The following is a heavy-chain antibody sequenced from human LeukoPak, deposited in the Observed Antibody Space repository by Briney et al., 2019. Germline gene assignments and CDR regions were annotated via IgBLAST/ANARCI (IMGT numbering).Heavy chain of an antibody. CDR1: GFTFSTYS. J-gene: IGHJ4*02. CDR3: ARDARYYDSSGYPGDY. CDR2: INSDGSST. D-gene: IGHD3-22*01. Sequence: GGSLRLSCAASGFTFSTYSMNWVRQAPGKGLVWVSRINSDGSSTSYADSVKGRFTISRDNAKNTLYLQMNSLRAEDTAVYYCARDARYYDSSGYPGDYWGQGTLVTVSS. V-gene: IGHV3-74*01.